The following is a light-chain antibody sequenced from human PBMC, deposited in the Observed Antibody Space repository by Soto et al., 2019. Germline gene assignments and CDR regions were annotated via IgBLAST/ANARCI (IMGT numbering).Light chain of an antibody. Sequence: QSVLTQPRSVSGSPGQSVTISCTGTSSDVGGYQFVSWYQQYPGKAPKVMIYEVTKRPSGVPDRFSGSKSGNTAPLTVSGLQADDEADYYCASHAGSSHAWVFGGGTKLTVL. V-gene: IGLV2-11*01. CDR2: EVT. CDR3: ASHAGSSHAWV. CDR1: SSDVGGYQF. J-gene: IGLJ3*02.